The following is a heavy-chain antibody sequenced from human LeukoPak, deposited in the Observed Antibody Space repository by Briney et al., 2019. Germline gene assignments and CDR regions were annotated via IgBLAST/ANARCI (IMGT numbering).Heavy chain of an antibody. CDR1: GGSISSGSYY. J-gene: IGHJ2*01. CDR3: AREFYGSYRSYWYFDL. D-gene: IGHD1-26*01. V-gene: IGHV4-61*02. Sequence: SQTLSLTCTVSGGSISSGSYYWSWIRQPAGKGLEWIGRIYTSGSTNYNPSLKSRVTISVDTSKNQFSLKLSSVTAADTAVYYCAREFYGSYRSYWYFDLWSRGTLVTVSS. CDR2: IYTSGST.